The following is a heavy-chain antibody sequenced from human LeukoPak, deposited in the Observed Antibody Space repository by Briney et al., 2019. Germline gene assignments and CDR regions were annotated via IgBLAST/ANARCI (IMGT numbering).Heavy chain of an antibody. D-gene: IGHD3-3*01. V-gene: IGHV4-34*01. CDR2: INHSGTT. CDR3: ARVPLRFLESFDY. Sequence: SETLSLTCAVYGGSFNDYYWSWIRQPPGKGLEWIGEINHSGTTNYNPSLYSRVTMSLDTSKNQVSLRLNSVTAADTAVYYCARVPLRFLESFDYWGQGTLVTVSS. J-gene: IGHJ4*02. CDR1: GGSFNDYY.